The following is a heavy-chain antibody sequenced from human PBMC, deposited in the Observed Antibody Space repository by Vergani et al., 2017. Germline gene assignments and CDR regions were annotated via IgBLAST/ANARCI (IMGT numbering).Heavy chain of an antibody. D-gene: IGHD3-10*01. CDR3: AALLWFGEGNYYGMDV. CDR1: GGTFSSYA. Sequence: QVQLVQSGAEVKKPGSSVKVSCKASGGTFSSYAISWVRQAPGQGLEWMGGIIPIFGTANYAQKFQGRVTITADESTSTAYMELSSLRSEDTAVYYCAALLWFGEGNYYGMDVWGQGTTVTVSS. CDR2: IIPIFGTA. J-gene: IGHJ6*02. V-gene: IGHV1-69*01.